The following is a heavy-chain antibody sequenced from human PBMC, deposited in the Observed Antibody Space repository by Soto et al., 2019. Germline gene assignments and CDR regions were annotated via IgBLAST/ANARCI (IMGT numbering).Heavy chain of an antibody. V-gene: IGHV5-10-1*01. CDR2: IDPSDSYT. D-gene: IGHD5-18*01. CDR1: GYSFTRYW. J-gene: IGHJ6*02. Sequence: EVQLVQSGAEVKKRGESLRISCNGSGYSFTRYWISWVRQLPGKGLEWMGRIDPSDSYTNYSPSFQGHVTISADKSISTAYLQWSSLKASDTAMYYCARTSMQSRGYSYGHGGMDVWGQGTTVTVSS. CDR3: ARTSMQSRGYSYGHGGMDV.